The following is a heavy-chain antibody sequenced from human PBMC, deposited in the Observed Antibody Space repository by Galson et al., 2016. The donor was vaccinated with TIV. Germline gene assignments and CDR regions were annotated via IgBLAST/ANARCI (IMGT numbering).Heavy chain of an antibody. D-gene: IGHD5-18*01. V-gene: IGHV1-69*13. J-gene: IGHJ6*01. CDR2: INPLLRTT. CDR1: GDTFSNYV. Sequence: SVKVSCKASGDTFSNYVFNWVRLAPGQGLEWMGGINPLLRTTNYAQKFQGRLRITADESTDTVYMELNSLRSGDAAIYCASDRNTAFDTYHFYYG. CDR3: ASDRNTAFDTYHFYYG.